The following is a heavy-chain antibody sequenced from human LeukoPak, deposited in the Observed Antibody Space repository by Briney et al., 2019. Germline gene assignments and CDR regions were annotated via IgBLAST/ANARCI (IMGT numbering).Heavy chain of an antibody. Sequence: GASVKVSCKASGYTFTSYAMNWVRQAPGQGLEWMGIINPSGGSTSYAQKFQGRVTMTRDTSTSTVYMELSSLRSEDTAVYYCARVSEGIVAHDYWFDPWGQGTLVTVSS. J-gene: IGHJ5*02. CDR3: ARVSEGIVAHDYWFDP. D-gene: IGHD5-12*01. CDR1: GYTFTSYA. CDR2: INPSGGST. V-gene: IGHV1-46*01.